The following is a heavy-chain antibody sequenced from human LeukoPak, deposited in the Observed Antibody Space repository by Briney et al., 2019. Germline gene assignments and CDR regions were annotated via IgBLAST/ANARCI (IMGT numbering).Heavy chain of an antibody. V-gene: IGHV3-23*01. CDR3: AKKSAMGWFDP. Sequence: GGSLRLSCAASEFSVGSNYMTWVRQAPGKGLEWVSGISGSGGSTYYADSVKGRFTISRDNSKNTLYLQMNSLRAEDTAVYYCAKKSAMGWFDPWGQGTLVTVSS. CDR2: ISGSGGST. CDR1: EFSVGSNY. J-gene: IGHJ5*02. D-gene: IGHD2-2*01.